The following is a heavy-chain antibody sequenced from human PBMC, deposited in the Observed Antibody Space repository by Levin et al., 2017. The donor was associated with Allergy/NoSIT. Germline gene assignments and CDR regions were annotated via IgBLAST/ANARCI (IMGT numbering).Heavy chain of an antibody. CDR3: ARTVYYSDSSGLLEGYFFDF. Sequence: NLGESLKISCQGSGYYFSSYWITWVRQLPGKGLEWMGKIDPTDSYTNYSPSFQGHIIISGDKSTSTAYLQWSSLQASDTAMYYCARTVYYSDSSGLLEGYFFDFWGQGTLVTVSS. D-gene: IGHD3-22*01. J-gene: IGHJ4*02. V-gene: IGHV5-10-1*01. CDR1: GYYFSSYW. CDR2: IDPTDSYT.